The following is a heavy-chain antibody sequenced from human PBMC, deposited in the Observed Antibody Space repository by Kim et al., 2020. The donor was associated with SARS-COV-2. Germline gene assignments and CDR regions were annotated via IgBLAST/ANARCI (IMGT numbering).Heavy chain of an antibody. CDR2: ISSSSSTI. J-gene: IGHJ6*02. V-gene: IGHV3-48*02. CDR1: GFTFSSYS. Sequence: GGSLRLSCAASGFTFSSYSMNWVRQAPGKGLEWVSYISSSSSTIYYADSVKGRFTISRDNAKNSLYLQMNSLRDEDTAVYYCARGGGVVTPYYYYYGMDVWGQGTTVTVSS. CDR3: ARGGGVVTPYYYYYGMDV. D-gene: IGHD2-21*02.